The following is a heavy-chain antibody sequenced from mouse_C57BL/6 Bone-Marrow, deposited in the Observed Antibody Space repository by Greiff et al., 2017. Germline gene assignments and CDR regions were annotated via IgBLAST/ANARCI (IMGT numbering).Heavy chain of an antibody. D-gene: IGHD2-4*01. Sequence: QVQLQQSGAELVKPGASVKVSCKASGYTFTSYWMHWVKQRPGQGLEWIGRIHPSDSDTNYNQKFKGKAKLTVDKSSSTAYMQLSSLTSEDSAVYYCAIYPRYNDYDDGYYAMDYWGQGTSVTVSS. CDR3: AIYPRYNDYDDGYYAMDY. CDR1: GYTFTSYW. J-gene: IGHJ4*01. V-gene: IGHV1-74*01. CDR2: IHPSDSDT.